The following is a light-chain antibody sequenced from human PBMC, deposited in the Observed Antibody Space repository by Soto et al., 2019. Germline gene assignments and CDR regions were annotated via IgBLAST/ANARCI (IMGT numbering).Light chain of an antibody. CDR3: QQYNNWPPWT. CDR1: QRVSSN. J-gene: IGKJ1*01. Sequence: EVVMTQSRATLSVSRGGRATLSCRGSQRVSSNLAWDQQQPGPAPRLLLYGASTRATGIPARFSGSGSGTEFTLTISSLQSEDFAVYYCQQYNNWPPWTFGQGTKVDIK. CDR2: GAS. V-gene: IGKV3-15*01.